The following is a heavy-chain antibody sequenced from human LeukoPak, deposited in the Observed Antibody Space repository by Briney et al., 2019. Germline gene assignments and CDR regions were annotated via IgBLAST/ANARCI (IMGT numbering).Heavy chain of an antibody. CDR2: LFTGGGRT. Sequence: GGSLRLSCAASGFTFNNYLMSWVRQAPGKGLEWFSVLFTGGGRTLYADSVKGRFTISGDTSRTTLYLKMNGLRAEDTAVYYFAKECDYSPGHKFDLWGQGTLVTVSS. CDR3: AKECDYSPGHKFDL. D-gene: IGHD3-10*01. J-gene: IGHJ4*02. V-gene: IGHV3-23*01. CDR1: GFTFNNYL.